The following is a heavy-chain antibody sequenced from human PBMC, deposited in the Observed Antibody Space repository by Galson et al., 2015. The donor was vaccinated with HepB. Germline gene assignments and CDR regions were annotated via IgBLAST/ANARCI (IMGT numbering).Heavy chain of an antibody. CDR2: INTNTGNP. CDR1: GYTFTSYA. CDR3: ARVGTYYYDSSGYFPDVYFQH. V-gene: IGHV7-4-1*02. Sequence: SVKVSCKASGYTFTSYAMNWVRQAPGQGLEWMGWINTNTGNPTYAQGFTGRFVFSLDTSVSTAYLQISSLKAEDTAVYYCARVGTYYYDSSGYFPDVYFQHWGQGTLVTVSS. J-gene: IGHJ1*01. D-gene: IGHD3-22*01.